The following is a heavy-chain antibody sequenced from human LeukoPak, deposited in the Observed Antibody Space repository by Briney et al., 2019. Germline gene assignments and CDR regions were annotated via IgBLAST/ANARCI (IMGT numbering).Heavy chain of an antibody. CDR2: IIPIFGTA. CDR3: ARGIGGYLGSQLLNDAFDI. J-gene: IGHJ3*02. CDR1: GYTFSSYA. V-gene: IGHV1-69*13. D-gene: IGHD5-24*01. Sequence: SVKVSCKASGYTFSSYAISWVRQAPGQGLEWMGGIIPIFGTASYAQKFQGRVTITADDSITTAYMELSSLRSEDTAVYYCARGIGGYLGSQLLNDAFDIWGRGTMVTVSS.